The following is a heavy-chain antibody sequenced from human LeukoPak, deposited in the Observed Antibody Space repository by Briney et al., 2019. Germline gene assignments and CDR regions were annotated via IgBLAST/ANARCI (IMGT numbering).Heavy chain of an antibody. Sequence: PGESLKISCKGSGYSFATRWVAWVRQMPGKGLEWMGIIYPDDSDARYSPPFQGQVTISADKSISTAYLQWSSLKASDTAMYFCARGAYGSGSYYNYYGMDVWGQGTTVTVSS. CDR2: IYPDDSDA. CDR3: ARGAYGSGSYYNYYGMDV. J-gene: IGHJ6*02. V-gene: IGHV5-51*01. D-gene: IGHD3-10*01. CDR1: GYSFATRW.